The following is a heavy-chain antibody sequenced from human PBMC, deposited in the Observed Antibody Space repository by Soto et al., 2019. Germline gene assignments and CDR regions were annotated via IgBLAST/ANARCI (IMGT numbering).Heavy chain of an antibody. CDR1: GFTFSTYW. V-gene: IGHV3-74*01. D-gene: IGHD6-6*01. CDR2: INSDGSSI. J-gene: IGHJ4*02. Sequence: GGSLRLSCAASGFTFSTYWMHWVRQAPGKGLVWVSRINSDGSSIRYAGSVRGRFTISRDNAKNTLYLQMNSLRAEDTAVYYCARSYSSSSVTDYWGQGTLVTVSS. CDR3: ARSYSSSSVTDY.